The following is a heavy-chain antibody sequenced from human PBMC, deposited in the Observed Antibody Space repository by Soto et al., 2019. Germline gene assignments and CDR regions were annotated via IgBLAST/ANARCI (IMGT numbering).Heavy chain of an antibody. J-gene: IGHJ4*02. CDR3: ARGLTLTYYYDSSGYRPFDY. CDR2: INPNSGGT. D-gene: IGHD3-22*01. V-gene: IGHV1-2*04. Sequence: ASVKVSCKASGYTFTGYYMHWVRQAPGQGLEWMGWINPNSGGTNYAQKFQGWVTMTRDTSISTAYMELSGLRSDDTAVYYCARGLTLTYYYDSSGYRPFDYWGQGTLVTVSS. CDR1: GYTFTGYY.